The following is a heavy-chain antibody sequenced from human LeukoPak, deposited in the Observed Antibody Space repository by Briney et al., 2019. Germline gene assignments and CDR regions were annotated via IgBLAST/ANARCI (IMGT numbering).Heavy chain of an antibody. D-gene: IGHD4-11*01. CDR1: GIIFKNYW. J-gene: IGHJ4*02. V-gene: IGHV3-74*01. CDR3: ATDDYRGLGY. CDR2: IIQDGSDT. Sequence: VGSLRLSCAASGIIFKNYWMHWVRQAPGKGLVWVSHIIQDGSDTSYADSVKGRFTISRDNAKNTVYLQMNSLRAEDTAVYFCATDDYRGLGYWGQGTLVTVSS.